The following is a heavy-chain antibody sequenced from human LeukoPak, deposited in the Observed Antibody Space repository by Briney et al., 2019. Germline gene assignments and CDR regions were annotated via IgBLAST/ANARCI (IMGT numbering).Heavy chain of an antibody. CDR3: VRQRKSIWSGYSSAFDI. CDR2: FYYSGST. D-gene: IGHD3-3*01. V-gene: IGHV4-39*01. CDR1: SGSVSSSDYY. J-gene: IGHJ3*02. Sequence: PSETLSLTCPVSSGSVSSSDYYWGWIRQPPGKGLEWIGSFYYSGSTYYNPSLKSRVTISVDTSKNQFSLKVISVTAADTAVYYCVRQRKSIWSGYSSAFDIWGQGTMVTVSS.